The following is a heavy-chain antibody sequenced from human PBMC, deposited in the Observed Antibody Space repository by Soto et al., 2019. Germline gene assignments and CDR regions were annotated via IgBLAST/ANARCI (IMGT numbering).Heavy chain of an antibody. CDR2: IKQDGSEK. J-gene: IGHJ1*01. D-gene: IGHD2-15*01. CDR3: ARAYSPEYFQH. Sequence: EVQLVESGGGLVQPGGSLRLSCAASGFTFSSYWKSWVRQAPGKGLEWVANIKQDGSEKYYVDSVKGRFTISRDNAKNSLYLQMNSLRAEDTAVYYCARAYSPEYFQHWGQGTLVTVSS. V-gene: IGHV3-7*03. CDR1: GFTFSSYW.